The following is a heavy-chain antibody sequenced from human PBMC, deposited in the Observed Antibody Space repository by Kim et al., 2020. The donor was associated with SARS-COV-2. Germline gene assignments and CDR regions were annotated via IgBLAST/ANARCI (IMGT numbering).Heavy chain of an antibody. CDR2: ISYDGSNK. Sequence: GGSLRLSCAASGFTFSSYGMHWVRQAPGKGLEWVAVISYDGSNKYYADSVKGRFTISRDNSKNTLYLQMNSLRAEDTAVYYCARDLQQWLVESDWFDPWGQGTLVTVSS. D-gene: IGHD6-19*01. CDR1: GFTFSSYG. CDR3: ARDLQQWLVESDWFDP. V-gene: IGHV3-33*05. J-gene: IGHJ5*02.